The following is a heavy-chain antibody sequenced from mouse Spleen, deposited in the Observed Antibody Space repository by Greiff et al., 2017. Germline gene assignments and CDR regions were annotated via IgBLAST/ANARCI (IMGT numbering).Heavy chain of an antibody. V-gene: IGHV1-54*01. CDR1: GYAFTNYL. Sequence: VQLQQSGAELVRPGTSVKVSCKASGYAFTNYLIEWVKQRPGQGLEWIGVINPGSGGTNYNEKFKGKATLTADKSSSTAYMQLSSLTSEDSAVYFCARRADYYAMDYWGQGTSFTVSS. J-gene: IGHJ4*01. CDR2: INPGSGGT. D-gene: IGHD3-3*01. CDR3: ARRADYYAMDY.